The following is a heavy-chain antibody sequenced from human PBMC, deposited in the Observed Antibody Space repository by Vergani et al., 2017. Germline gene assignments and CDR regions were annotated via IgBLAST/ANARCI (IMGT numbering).Heavy chain of an antibody. CDR2: IYTSGST. CDR3: ATVEMATESDY. Sequence: QVQLQESGPGLVKPSQTLSLTCTVSGGSISSGSYYWSWIRQPAGKGLEWIGRIYTSGSTNYNPSLKSRVTISVDTSKNQFSLKLSPVTAADTAVYYCATVEMATESDYWGQGTLVTVSS. CDR1: GGSISSGSYY. D-gene: IGHD5-24*01. V-gene: IGHV4-61*02. J-gene: IGHJ4*02.